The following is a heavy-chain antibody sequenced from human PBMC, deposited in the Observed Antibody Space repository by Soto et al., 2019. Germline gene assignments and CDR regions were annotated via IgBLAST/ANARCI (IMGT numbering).Heavy chain of an antibody. V-gene: IGHV4-34*01. D-gene: IGHD2-2*01. CDR2: INHSGST. J-gene: IGHJ6*02. Sequence: PSETLSLTCAVYGGSFSGYYWSWIRQPPGKGLEWIGEINHSGSTNYNPSLKSRVTISVDTSKNQFSLKLSSVTAADTAVYYCASQYQLPHMLYYGMDVWGQGTTVTVSS. CDR3: ASQYQLPHMLYYGMDV. CDR1: GGSFSGYY.